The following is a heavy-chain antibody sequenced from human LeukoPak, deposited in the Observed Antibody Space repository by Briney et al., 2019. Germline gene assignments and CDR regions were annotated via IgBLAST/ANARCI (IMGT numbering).Heavy chain of an antibody. CDR2: IYSGGST. D-gene: IGHD3-9*01. J-gene: IGHJ4*02. Sequence: GGSLRLSCAASGFTVSSNYMSWVRQAPGKGLEWVSVIYSGGSTYYADSVKGRFTISRDNSKNTLYLQMNSLRAEDTAVYYCASALGTYYDILTGYLDQDYWGQGTLGTVSS. V-gene: IGHV3-66*01. CDR3: ASALGTYYDILTGYLDQDY. CDR1: GFTVSSNY.